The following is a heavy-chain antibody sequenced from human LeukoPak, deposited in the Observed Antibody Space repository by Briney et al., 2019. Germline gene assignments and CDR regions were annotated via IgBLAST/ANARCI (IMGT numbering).Heavy chain of an antibody. V-gene: IGHV4-31*03. CDR2: IYYSGST. J-gene: IGHJ4*02. CDR1: GGSISSGGYY. Sequence: SETLSLTCTVSGGSISSGGYYWSWIRQHPGKGLEWIGYIYYSGSTYYNPSLKSRVTISVDTSKNQFSLKLSSVTVADTAVYYCARGTTVTIFDYWGQGTLVTVSS. D-gene: IGHD4-11*01. CDR3: ARGTTVTIFDY.